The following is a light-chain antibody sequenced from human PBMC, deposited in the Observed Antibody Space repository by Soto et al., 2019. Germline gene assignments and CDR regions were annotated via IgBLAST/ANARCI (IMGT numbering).Light chain of an antibody. V-gene: IGKV1-5*01. CDR2: DAT. CDR1: QSISRW. Sequence: DIQMTQSPSALSASVGGRVTMSFRASQSISRWLAWYQQKPGKAPKLLIHDATSLESGVPSRFSGSGSGTEFTLTISSLQPDDFATYYCQQYSSYWTFAQGTKVDIK. J-gene: IGKJ1*01. CDR3: QQYSSYWT.